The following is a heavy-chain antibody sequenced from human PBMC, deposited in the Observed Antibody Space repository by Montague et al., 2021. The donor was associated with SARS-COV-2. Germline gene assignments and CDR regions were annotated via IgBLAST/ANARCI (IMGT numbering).Heavy chain of an antibody. J-gene: IGHJ2*01. CDR1: GGSINDHY. D-gene: IGHD3-22*01. CDR3: ARRGYYDSAGYHWHFDH. CDR2: ISSNGKT. V-gene: IGHV4-4*09. Sequence: SETLSLTCTVSGGSINDHYRSWIRQSPGKGLEWIGYISSNGKTHYNPSLKSRVTLSADASRNEFSLKLDSVTAADTAVYFCARRGYYDSAGYHWHFDHWGRGMLVTVSS.